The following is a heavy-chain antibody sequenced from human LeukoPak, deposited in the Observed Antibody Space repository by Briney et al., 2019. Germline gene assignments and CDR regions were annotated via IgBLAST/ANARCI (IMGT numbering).Heavy chain of an antibody. V-gene: IGHV3-23*01. CDR1: GFTFSSYA. Sequence: GGSLRLSCATSGFTFSSYAMSWVRQAPGRGLEWVSAIRGSGGSTYYADSVKGRFTISRDNSKNTLYLQMNSLRAEDTAVYYCAKGTSPYYYGMDVWGQGTTVTVSS. CDR3: AKGTSPYYYGMDV. CDR2: IRGSGGST. D-gene: IGHD1-7*01. J-gene: IGHJ6*02.